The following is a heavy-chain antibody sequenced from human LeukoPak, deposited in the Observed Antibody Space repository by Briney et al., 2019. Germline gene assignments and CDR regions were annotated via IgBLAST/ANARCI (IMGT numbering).Heavy chain of an antibody. CDR2: VFSGGAT. Sequence: GGSLRLSCAASGFTFSSYAMSWVRQAPGKGLEWVSVVFSGGATHYADSVTGRSTVSRDTSKNTVYLQMTGLGADDTAVYYCARFDPFGGTWFEDWGQGTLVTVSS. CDR1: GFTFSSYA. J-gene: IGHJ5*02. V-gene: IGHV3-66*01. CDR3: ARFDPFGGTWFED. D-gene: IGHD3-9*01.